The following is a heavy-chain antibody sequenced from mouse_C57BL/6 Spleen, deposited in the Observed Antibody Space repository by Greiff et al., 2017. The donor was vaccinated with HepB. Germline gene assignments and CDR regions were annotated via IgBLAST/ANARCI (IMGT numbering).Heavy chain of an antibody. CDR1: GYSFTGYY. D-gene: IGHD4-1*01. CDR2: INPSTGGT. J-gene: IGHJ2*01. V-gene: IGHV1-42*01. CDR3: ARRANWDYFDY. Sequence: EVMLVESGPELVKPGASVKISCKASGYSFTGYYMNWVKQSPEKSLEWIGEINPSTGGTTYNQKFKAKATLTVDKSSSTAYMQLKSLTSEDSAVYYCARRANWDYFDYWGQGTTLTVSS.